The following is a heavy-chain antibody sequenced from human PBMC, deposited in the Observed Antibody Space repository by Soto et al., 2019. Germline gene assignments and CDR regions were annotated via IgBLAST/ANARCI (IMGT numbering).Heavy chain of an antibody. CDR1: GASVIRGTNY. D-gene: IGHD3-22*01. J-gene: IGHJ4*02. CDR3: ARGVHYYDSTGYFSDGGYNFDY. V-gene: IGHV4-31*03. CDR2: ISHSGNT. Sequence: SETLSLTCSVSGASVIRGTNYWIWIRQHPGKGLEWIGYISHSGNTYYNPSLSSRLTISVDTSQNQFSLKLSSVTAADTAVYYCARGVHYYDSTGYFSDGGYNFDYWGQGTLVTVSS.